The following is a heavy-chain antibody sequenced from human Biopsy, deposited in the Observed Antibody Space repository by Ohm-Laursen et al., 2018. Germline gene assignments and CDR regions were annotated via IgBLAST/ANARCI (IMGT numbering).Heavy chain of an antibody. D-gene: IGHD3-3*01. CDR2: SSAYNGKT. J-gene: IGHJ4*02. CDR1: GYTFSMYA. CDR3: ARDRPSVSTYGVD. Sequence: ATVKISCKASGYTFSMYAIIWVRQAPGQGLEWMGWSSAYNGKTNYAQKFQGRLTMTTDTSTSTAYMELRSLRSDDTAVYYCARDRPSVSTYGVDWGQGTLVIVSS. V-gene: IGHV1-18*01.